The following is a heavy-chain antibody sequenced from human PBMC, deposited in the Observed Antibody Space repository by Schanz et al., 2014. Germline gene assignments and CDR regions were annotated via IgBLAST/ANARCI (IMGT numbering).Heavy chain of an antibody. Sequence: EVQLVESGGGLVQPGGSLRLSCAASGFTFSDSWMHWVRQAPGKGLVWVSRTSNDGSFTTFADSVKGRFIISRDNAKNTLYLQMNRLRAEDTAVYYCVRDTDYHFDYWGQGTLVTVSS. D-gene: IGHD4-17*01. CDR1: GFTFSDSW. CDR3: VRDTDYHFDY. V-gene: IGHV3-74*01. J-gene: IGHJ4*02. CDR2: TSNDGSFT.